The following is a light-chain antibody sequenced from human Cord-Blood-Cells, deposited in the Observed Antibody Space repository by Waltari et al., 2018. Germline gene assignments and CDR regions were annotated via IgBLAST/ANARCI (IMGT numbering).Light chain of an antibody. CDR3: QQYNSYSPYT. CDR1: QSISSW. J-gene: IGKJ2*01. CDR2: DAS. V-gene: IGKV1-5*01. Sequence: DIQMTQSPSTLSASVGDRVTITCLASQSISSWLAWYQQKPGKAPKLLIYDASSLESGVPSRFSGSGSGTEFTLTISSLQPDDFATYYGQQYNSYSPYTFGQGTKLEIK.